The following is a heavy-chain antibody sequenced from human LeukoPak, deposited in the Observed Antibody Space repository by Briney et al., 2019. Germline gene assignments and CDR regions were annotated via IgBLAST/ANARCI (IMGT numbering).Heavy chain of an antibody. D-gene: IGHD5-12*01. V-gene: IGHV1-18*01. Sequence: ASVKVSCKASGYTFTSYGISWVRQAPGQGLEWMGWISAYNGNTNYAQKLQGRVTMTTDTSTSTAYMELRSLRSDDTAVYYCTRDLYSGYDSDYWGQGTLVTVSS. CDR1: GYTFTSYG. CDR3: TRDLYSGYDSDY. J-gene: IGHJ4*02. CDR2: ISAYNGNT.